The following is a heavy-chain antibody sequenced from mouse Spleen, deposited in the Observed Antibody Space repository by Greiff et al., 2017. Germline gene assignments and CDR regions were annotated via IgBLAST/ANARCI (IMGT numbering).Heavy chain of an antibody. CDR2: IWSGGST. CDR3: ARNPLDSSGYPYYFDY. J-gene: IGHJ2*01. CDR1: GFSLTSYG. D-gene: IGHD3-2*01. V-gene: IGHV2-2*01. Sequence: QVQLQQSGPGLVQPSQSLSITCTVSGFSLTSYGLHWVRQSPGKGLEWLGVIWSGGSTDYNAAFISRLSISKDNSKSQVFFKMNSLQADDTAIYYCARNPLDSSGYPYYFDYWGQGTTLTVSS.